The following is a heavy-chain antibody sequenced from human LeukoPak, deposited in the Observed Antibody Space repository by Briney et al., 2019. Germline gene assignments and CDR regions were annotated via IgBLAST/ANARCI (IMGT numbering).Heavy chain of an antibody. D-gene: IGHD2-21*02. CDR2: ISGSGGST. Sequence: PGGSLRLSCAASGFTFSSYAMSWVRQAPGKGLEWVSAISGSGGSTYYADSVKGRFTISRDKSKNTLYLQMNSLRAEDTAVYYCARGVGVVDTALSDGMDVWGQGTTVTVSS. J-gene: IGHJ6*02. V-gene: IGHV3-23*01. CDR1: GFTFSSYA. CDR3: ARGVGVVDTALSDGMDV.